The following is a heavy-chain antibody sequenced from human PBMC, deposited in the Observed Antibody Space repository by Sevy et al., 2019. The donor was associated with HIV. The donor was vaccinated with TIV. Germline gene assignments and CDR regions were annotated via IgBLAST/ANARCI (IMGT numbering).Heavy chain of an antibody. D-gene: IGHD6-19*01. CDR2: IYPGDSDT. CDR1: GYSFTSYW. Sequence: GESLKISCKGSGYSFTSYWIGWVRQMPGKGLEWMGIIYPGDSDTRYSPSFQGQVTISAAKSISTAYLQWSSLKASDTAMYYCARLGPGAVAATGYFDYWGQGTLVTVSS. CDR3: ARLGPGAVAATGYFDY. J-gene: IGHJ4*02. V-gene: IGHV5-51*01.